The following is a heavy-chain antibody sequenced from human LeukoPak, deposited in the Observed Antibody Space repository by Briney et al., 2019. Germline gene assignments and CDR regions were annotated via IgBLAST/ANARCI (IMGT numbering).Heavy chain of an antibody. CDR2: ISSTGSNI. CDR3: ARGLIYCGGDCYRAFDI. CDR1: GFTFSSYS. J-gene: IGHJ3*02. V-gene: IGHV3-48*02. Sequence: GSLRLSCAASGFTFSSYSMNWVRQAPGKGLEWVSYISSTGSNIHYADPVKGRFTISRDNGKNSLYLQMNSLRDEDTAVYYCARGLIYCGGDCYRAFDIWGQGTMVTVSS. D-gene: IGHD2-21*02.